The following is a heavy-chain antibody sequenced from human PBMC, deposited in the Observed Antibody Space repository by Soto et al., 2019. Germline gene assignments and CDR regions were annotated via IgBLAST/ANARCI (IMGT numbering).Heavy chain of an antibody. CDR3: APLPGGCPSPGCSLFRFDY. Sequence: QITLKESGPTLVKPTQTLTLTCTFSGFSLSSSAVGVGWIRQPPGKALEWLALIYWDDDKRYSPSLSSRLAITKHTSKNQGVLTVTNMPPVYTATFFCAPLPGGCPSPGCSLFRFDYWAQEPLVPVPS. V-gene: IGHV2-5*02. D-gene: IGHD2-15*01. J-gene: IGHJ4*02. CDR2: IYWDDDK. CDR1: GFSLSSSAVG.